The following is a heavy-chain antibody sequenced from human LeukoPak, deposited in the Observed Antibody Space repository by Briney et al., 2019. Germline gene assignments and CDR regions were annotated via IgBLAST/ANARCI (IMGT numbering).Heavy chain of an antibody. CDR1: GGSISSYY. Sequence: PSETLSLTCTVSGGSISSYYWSWIRQPPGKGLEWIAYISDIGSINYNPSLKGRVTISLDRPKNQFSLMLSSVTAADTAVYYCARRHGDSLPYFDFWGQGTLVTVSS. J-gene: IGHJ4*02. CDR2: ISDIGSI. CDR3: ARRHGDSLPYFDF. V-gene: IGHV4-59*01. D-gene: IGHD5-24*01.